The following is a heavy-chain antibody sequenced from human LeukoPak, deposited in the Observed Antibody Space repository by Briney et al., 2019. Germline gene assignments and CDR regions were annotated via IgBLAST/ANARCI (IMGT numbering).Heavy chain of an antibody. V-gene: IGHV5-51*01. CDR2: IYPGDSDT. CDR3: ARLWDIVVVPADRANWFDP. D-gene: IGHD2-2*01. J-gene: IGHJ5*02. Sequence: GESLKISCKGSGYSFTSYWIGWVRQMPGKGLEWMGIIYPGDSDTRYSPSFQGQVTISADKSISTAYLQWSSLKASDTAIYYCARLWDIVVVPADRANWFDPWGQGTLVTVSS. CDR1: GYSFTSYW.